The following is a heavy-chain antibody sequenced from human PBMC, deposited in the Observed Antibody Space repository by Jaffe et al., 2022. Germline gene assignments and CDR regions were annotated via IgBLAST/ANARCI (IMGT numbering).Heavy chain of an antibody. Sequence: EVQLVQSGAEVKKPGESLKISCKGSGYSFTSYWIGWVRQMPGKGLEWMGIIYPGDSDTRYSPSFQGQVTISADKSISTAYLQWSSLKASDTAMYYCARHREYSGYDPYYYMDVWGKGTTVTVSS. CDR1: GYSFTSYW. V-gene: IGHV5-51*01. J-gene: IGHJ6*03. D-gene: IGHD5-12*01. CDR2: IYPGDSDT. CDR3: ARHREYSGYDPYYYMDV.